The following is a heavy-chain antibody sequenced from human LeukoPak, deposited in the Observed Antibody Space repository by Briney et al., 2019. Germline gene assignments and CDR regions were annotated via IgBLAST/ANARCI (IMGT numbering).Heavy chain of an antibody. D-gene: IGHD3-10*01. J-gene: IGHJ4*02. V-gene: IGHV4-30-4*01. Sequence: PSQTLSLTCTVSGGSISSYYWSWIRQPPGKGLEWIGYIYYSGSTYYNPSLKSRVTISVDTSKNQFSLKLSSVTAADTAVYYCAREGFEYYFDYWGQGTLVTVSS. CDR2: IYYSGST. CDR3: AREGFEYYFDY. CDR1: GGSISSYY.